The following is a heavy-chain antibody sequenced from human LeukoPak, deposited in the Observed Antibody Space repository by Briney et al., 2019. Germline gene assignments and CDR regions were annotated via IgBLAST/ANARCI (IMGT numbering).Heavy chain of an antibody. V-gene: IGHV1-69*04. J-gene: IGHJ6*02. CDR2: IIPILGIA. CDR1: GGTFSSYA. CDR3: ARGGLLTYYYYGMDV. Sequence: GASVKVSCKASGGTFSSYAISWVRQAPGQGLEWLGRIIPILGIANYAQKFQGRVTITADKSTSTAYMELSSLRSEDTAEYYCARGGLLTYYYYGMDVWGQGTTVTVSS. D-gene: IGHD3-16*01.